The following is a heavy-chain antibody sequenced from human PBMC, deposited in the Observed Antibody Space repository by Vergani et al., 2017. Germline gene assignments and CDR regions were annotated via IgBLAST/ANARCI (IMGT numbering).Heavy chain of an antibody. D-gene: IGHD1-1*01. V-gene: IGHV3-30*03. CDR2: ISYDGTQK. CDR1: GFTSSYYG. Sequence: QVHLVESGGGVVQPGRSLRLSCVVSGFTSSYYGMHWVRQAPGKGLEWVAVISYDGTQKYYADFVKGRFTISRDTSKSTLYLQMNSLRTEDTAVYYCATKSCGTPGCQIGYFREWGQGTLVTVSS. CDR3: ATKSCGTPGCQIGYFRE. J-gene: IGHJ1*01.